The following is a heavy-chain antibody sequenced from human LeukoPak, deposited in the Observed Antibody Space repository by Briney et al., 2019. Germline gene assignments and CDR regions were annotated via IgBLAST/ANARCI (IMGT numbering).Heavy chain of an antibody. CDR2: IYYSGST. CDR1: GGSISSYY. CDR3: ARTGYYDFWSGYRDN. J-gene: IGHJ4*02. V-gene: IGHV4-59*01. Sequence: PSETLSLTCTVSGGSISSYYWSWIRQPPGKGLEWIGYIYYSGSTNYNPSLKSRVTISVDTSKNQFSLKLSSVTAADTAVYYCARTGYYDFWSGYRDNWGQGTLVTVSS. D-gene: IGHD3-3*01.